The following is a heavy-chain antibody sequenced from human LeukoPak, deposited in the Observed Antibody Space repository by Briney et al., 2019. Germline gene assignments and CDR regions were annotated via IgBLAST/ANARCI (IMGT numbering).Heavy chain of an antibody. V-gene: IGHV3-7*01. CDR1: GFTFSNYW. D-gene: IGHD2-8*01. CDR2: IKQNGSEK. J-gene: IGHJ4*02. CDR3: ADPGVGH. Sequence: PGGSLRLSCTTSGFTFSNYWMSWVRQAPGKGLEWVANIKQNGSEKSYVDSVMGRFTISRDNAKNSLNLQMNSLRVEDTAVYYCADPGVGHWGQGTLVTVSS.